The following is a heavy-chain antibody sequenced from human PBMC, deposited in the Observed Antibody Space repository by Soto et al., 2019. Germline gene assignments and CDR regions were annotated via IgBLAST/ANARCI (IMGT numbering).Heavy chain of an antibody. J-gene: IGHJ6*02. V-gene: IGHV4-59*01. CDR2: IYYSGST. Sequence: QVQLQESGPGLVKPSETLSLTCTVSGGSISSYYWSWIRQPPGKGLEWIGYIYYSGSTNYNPSPKSRVTISVDTSTNPFALKLSSVTAADTAVYYCARVEDSSSLIPYYYYYGMDVWGQGTTVTVSS. CDR3: ARVEDSSSLIPYYYYYGMDV. D-gene: IGHD6-6*01. CDR1: GGSISSYY.